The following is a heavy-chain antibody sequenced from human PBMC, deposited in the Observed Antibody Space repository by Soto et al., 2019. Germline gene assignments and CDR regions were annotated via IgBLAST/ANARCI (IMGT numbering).Heavy chain of an antibody. V-gene: IGHV4-39*01. CDR1: GGSISSRSSY. D-gene: IGHD3-10*01. CDR3: ARHWITMVREVYHFDY. Sequence: SETLSLTCTVSGGSISSRSSYWGWIRQPPGKGLEWIGEINHSGSTNYNPSLKSRVTISVDTSKNQLSLKLSPVTAADTAVYYCARHWITMVREVYHFDYWGQGTLVTVSS. CDR2: INHSGST. J-gene: IGHJ4*02.